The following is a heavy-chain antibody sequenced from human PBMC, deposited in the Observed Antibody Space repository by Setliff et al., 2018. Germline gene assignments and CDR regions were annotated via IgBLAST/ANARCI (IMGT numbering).Heavy chain of an antibody. CDR3: ARDLRGSGNYYEVADY. CDR1: GDPFNAYG. Sequence: SVKVSCKASGDPFNAYGVSWVRQAPGQGLEWMGAIIPVLGMTDYAQKFQGRLTITADTSTSTVYMELSSLRSEDTAVYYCARDLRGSGNYYEVADYWGQGTLVTVSS. V-gene: IGHV1-69*10. D-gene: IGHD1-26*01. J-gene: IGHJ4*02. CDR2: IIPVLGMT.